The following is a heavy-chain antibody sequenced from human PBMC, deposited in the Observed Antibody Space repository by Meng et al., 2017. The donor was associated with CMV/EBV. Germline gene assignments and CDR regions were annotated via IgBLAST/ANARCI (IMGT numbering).Heavy chain of an antibody. CDR1: GYTFTSYY. V-gene: IGHV1-46*01. CDR3: ARRTGIVGGTGAFDI. J-gene: IGHJ3*02. Sequence: ASVKVSCKASGYTFTSYYMHWVRQAPGQGLEWMGIINPSGGSTSYAQKFQGRVTMTRDTSTSTVYMELSSLRSDDTAVYYCARRTGIVGGTGAFDIWGQGTMVTVSS. D-gene: IGHD1-26*01. CDR2: INPSGGST.